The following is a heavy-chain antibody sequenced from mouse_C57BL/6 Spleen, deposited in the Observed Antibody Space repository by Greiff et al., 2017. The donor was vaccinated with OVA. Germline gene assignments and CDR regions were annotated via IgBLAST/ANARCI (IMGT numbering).Heavy chain of an antibody. D-gene: IGHD1-1*01. Sequence: VKLVESGAELVKPGASVKMSCKASGYTFTTYPIEWMKQNHGKSLEWIGNFHPYNDDTKYNEKFKGKATLTVEKSSSTVYLELSRLTSDDSAVYYCARQNYYGSPYWYFDVWGTGTTVTVSS. CDR1: GYTFTTYP. J-gene: IGHJ1*03. CDR2: FHPYNDDT. V-gene: IGHV1-47*01. CDR3: ARQNYYGSPYWYFDV.